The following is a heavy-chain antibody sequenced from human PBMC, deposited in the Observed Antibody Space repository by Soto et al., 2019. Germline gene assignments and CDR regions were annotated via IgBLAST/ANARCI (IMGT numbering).Heavy chain of an antibody. J-gene: IGHJ6*02. V-gene: IGHV4-34*01. CDR3: ARVTYYYDSSGYYYRGFGV. CDR1: GGSFSGYY. CDR2: INHSGST. Sequence: PSETLSLTCAVYGGSFSGYYWSWIRQPPGKGLEWIGEINHSGSTNYNPSLKSRVTISVDTSKNQFSLKLSSVTAADTAVYYCARVTYYYDSSGYYYRGFGVWGQGTTVTVSS. D-gene: IGHD3-22*01.